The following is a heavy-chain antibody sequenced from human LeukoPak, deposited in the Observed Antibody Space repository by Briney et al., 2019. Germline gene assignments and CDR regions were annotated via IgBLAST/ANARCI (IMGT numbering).Heavy chain of an antibody. CDR3: ARVGALTYYYDSSGPRGEYFDY. J-gene: IGHJ4*02. V-gene: IGHV1-69*13. CDR2: IIPIFGTA. CDR1: GGTFSSYA. Sequence: SVKVSCKASGGTFSSYAISWVRQAPGQGLEWMGGIIPIFGTANYAQKFQGRVTITADESTSTAYMELSSLRSEDTAVYYCARVGALTYYYDSSGPRGEYFDYWGQGTLVTVSS. D-gene: IGHD3-22*01.